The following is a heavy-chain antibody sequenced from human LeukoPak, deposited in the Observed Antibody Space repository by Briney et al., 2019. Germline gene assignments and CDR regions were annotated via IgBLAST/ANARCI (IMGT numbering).Heavy chain of an antibody. CDR1: GFTFSSYS. Sequence: GGSLRLSCAASGFTFSSYSLNWVRQAPGKGLEWVSSISSSSSYIYYADSVKGRFTISRDNAKNSLYLQMNSLRAEDAAVYYCARHSGHDFDYWGQGTLVTVSS. J-gene: IGHJ4*02. CDR2: ISSSSSYI. V-gene: IGHV3-21*01. D-gene: IGHD2-15*01. CDR3: ARHSGHDFDY.